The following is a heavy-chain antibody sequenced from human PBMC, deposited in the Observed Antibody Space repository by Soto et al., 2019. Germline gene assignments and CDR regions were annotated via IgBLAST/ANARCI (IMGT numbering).Heavy chain of an antibody. Sequence: QVQLQESGPGLVKPSGTLSLTCAVSSGSISSSNWWSWVRQPPGKGLEWIGEIYHSGSTNYNTSLKSRVTISVAKSKNQFSLKLISVTAADTAVYYCARVEVLIGVDYYYIWGSYRYNAFDIWGQGTMVTVSS. CDR3: ARVEVLIGVDYYYIWGSYRYNAFDI. D-gene: IGHD3-16*02. CDR1: SGSISSSNW. J-gene: IGHJ3*02. V-gene: IGHV4-4*02. CDR2: IYHSGST.